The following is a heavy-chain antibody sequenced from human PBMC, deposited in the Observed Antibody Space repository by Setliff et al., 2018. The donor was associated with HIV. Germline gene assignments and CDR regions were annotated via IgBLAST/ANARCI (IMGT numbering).Heavy chain of an antibody. J-gene: IGHJ3*02. D-gene: IGHD3-22*01. CDR2: IYYNGST. Sequence: KTSETLSLTCTVSGGSISSYYWSWIRQPPGKGLEWIAYIYYNGSTNSNPSLKSRLAMSVDMSKNHFSLKLRSVTAADTAVYYCARHGHFYDSSSSDAFDIWGHGTMVTVS. V-gene: IGHV4-59*08. CDR3: ARHGHFYDSSSSDAFDI. CDR1: GGSISSYY.